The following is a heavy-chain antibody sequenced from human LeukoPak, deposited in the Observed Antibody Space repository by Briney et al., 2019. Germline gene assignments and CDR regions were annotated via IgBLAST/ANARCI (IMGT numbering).Heavy chain of an antibody. CDR3: ARPRGYCSGGSCSRGRDYYYGMDV. CDR1: GGSFSGYY. V-gene: IGHV4-34*01. CDR2: INHSGST. Sequence: SETLSLTCAVYGGSFSGYYWSWIRQPPGKGLEWIGEINHSGSTNYNPSLKSRVTISVDTSKNQFSLELSSVTAADTAVYYCARPRGYCSGGSCSRGRDYYYGMDVWGQGTTVTVSS. D-gene: IGHD2-15*01. J-gene: IGHJ6*02.